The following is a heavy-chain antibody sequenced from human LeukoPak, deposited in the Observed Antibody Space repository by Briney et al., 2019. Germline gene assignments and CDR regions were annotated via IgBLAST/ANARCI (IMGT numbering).Heavy chain of an antibody. Sequence: PGGSLRLSCVASGFTFKNHAMSWVRQTPGKGLEWVSTLSGSGEKKEYADSVKGRFTISRDNSKNTLYLQMNNLRAEDTALFYCAKDSFWHQGVDWFDPWGQGTLVTVSS. CDR1: GFTFKNHA. J-gene: IGHJ5*02. D-gene: IGHD2-2*01. V-gene: IGHV3-23*01. CDR2: LSGSGEKK. CDR3: AKDSFWHQGVDWFDP.